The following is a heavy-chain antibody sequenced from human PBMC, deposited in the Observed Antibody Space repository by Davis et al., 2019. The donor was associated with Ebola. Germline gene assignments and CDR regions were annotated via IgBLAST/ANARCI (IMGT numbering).Heavy chain of an antibody. CDR2: INPSGGST. V-gene: IGHV1-46*01. D-gene: IGHD3-3*01. J-gene: IGHJ6*02. Sequence: ASVKVSCKASGYTFTSYYMHWVRQAPGQGLEWMGIINPSGGSTSYVQKFQGRVTMTRDTSTSTVYMELSSLRSEDTAVYYCARDSNDFWSGYKAYYYYYGMDVWGQGTTVTVSS. CDR1: GYTFTSYY. CDR3: ARDSNDFWSGYKAYYYYYGMDV.